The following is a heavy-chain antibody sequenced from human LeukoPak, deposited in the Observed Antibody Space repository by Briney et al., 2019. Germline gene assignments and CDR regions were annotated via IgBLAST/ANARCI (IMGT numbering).Heavy chain of an antibody. CDR2: VIPILLTP. Sequence: GSSVKVSCKASGGTFSNHAITWLRQAPGQGFEWMGGVIPILLTPRYAQKFQDGVTITVDEATTTVYFDLNSLTSEDTGVYYCATPDYGGGGHHRQFAYWGQGTLITVSS. CDR1: GGTFSNHA. J-gene: IGHJ4*02. CDR3: ATPDYGGGGHHRQFAY. V-gene: IGHV1-69*01. D-gene: IGHD4/OR15-4a*01.